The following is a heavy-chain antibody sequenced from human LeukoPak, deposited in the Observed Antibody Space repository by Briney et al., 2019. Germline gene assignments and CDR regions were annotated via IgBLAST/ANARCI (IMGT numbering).Heavy chain of an antibody. CDR2: ISYDGSFK. CDR1: GFTFSNYA. D-gene: IGHD3-3*01. V-gene: IGHV3-30*04. CDR3: ALKGSLFY. J-gene: IGHJ4*02. Sequence: GGSLRLSCAGSGFTFSNYAMHWVRQAPGKGLEWVAAISYDGSFKYYGDSVKGRFTISRDDSKNTLYLQLNSVGPEDTAVYFCALKGSLFYWGQGTLVTVSS.